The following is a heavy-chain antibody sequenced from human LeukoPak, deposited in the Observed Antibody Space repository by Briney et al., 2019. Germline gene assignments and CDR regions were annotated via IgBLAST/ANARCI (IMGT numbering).Heavy chain of an antibody. CDR1: GFTFSSYA. D-gene: IGHD2-21*02. CDR3: AKDRDAVTARGFDY. V-gene: IGHV3-30*04. Sequence: GGSLRLSCAASGFTFSSYAMHWVRQAPGKGLEWVAVISYDGSNKYYADSVKGRFTISRDNSKNTLYLQINSLRAEDTAVYYCAKDRDAVTARGFDYWGQGTLVSVSS. CDR2: ISYDGSNK. J-gene: IGHJ4*02.